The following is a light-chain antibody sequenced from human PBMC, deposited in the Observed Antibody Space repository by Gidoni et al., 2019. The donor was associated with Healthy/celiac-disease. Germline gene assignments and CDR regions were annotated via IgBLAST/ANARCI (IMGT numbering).Light chain of an antibody. Sequence: EIVMTQSPATLSVSPGERATLSCRASQSVSSNLAWYQQKPGQAPRLLIYGASTRATGIPARFSCSGSGTEFTLTISSLQSEEFAVYYCQQYNNWPPLFTFGPXTKVDIK. J-gene: IGKJ3*01. V-gene: IGKV3-15*01. CDR2: GAS. CDR3: QQYNNWPPLFT. CDR1: QSVSSN.